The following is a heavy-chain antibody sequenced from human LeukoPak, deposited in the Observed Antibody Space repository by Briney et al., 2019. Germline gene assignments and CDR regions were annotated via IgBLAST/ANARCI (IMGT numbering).Heavy chain of an antibody. J-gene: IGHJ4*02. V-gene: IGHV1-46*01. CDR2: INPSGGGA. Sequence: ASVKVSCKASGYTFISYYLHWVRQAPGQGLEWMGIINPSGGGASYAQKFQGRVTMTRDTSTSTVYMELSSLRSEDTAVYYCARDMEAPSHSGYNRNHAAKSFDYWGQGTLVTVSS. D-gene: IGHD1-14*01. CDR1: GYTFISYY. CDR3: ARDMEAPSHSGYNRNHAAKSFDY.